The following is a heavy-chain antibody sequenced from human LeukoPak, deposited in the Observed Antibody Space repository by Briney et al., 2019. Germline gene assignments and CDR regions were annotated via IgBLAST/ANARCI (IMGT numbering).Heavy chain of an antibody. CDR3: ARGRFYGGNSGLDY. CDR2: INHSGST. V-gene: IGHV4-34*01. Sequence: GSLRLSCAASGFTFSNAWMSWVRQAPGKGLEWIGEINHSGSTNYNPSLKSRVTISVDTSKNQFSLKLSSVTAADTAVYYCARGRFYGGNSGLDYWGQGTLVTVSS. D-gene: IGHD4-23*01. CDR1: GFTFSNAW. J-gene: IGHJ4*02.